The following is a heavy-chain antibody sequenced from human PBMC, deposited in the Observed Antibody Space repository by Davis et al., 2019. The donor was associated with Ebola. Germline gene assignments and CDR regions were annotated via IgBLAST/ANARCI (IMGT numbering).Heavy chain of an antibody. Sequence: PGGSLRLSCAASGFTFSDYYMSWIRQAPGKGLEWVSYISSSGSTIYYADSVKGRFTISRDNAKNTLYLQMNSLRAEDTAVYYCAKDREGRQLELDAFDIWGQGTMVTVSS. CDR2: ISSSGSTI. J-gene: IGHJ3*02. D-gene: IGHD1-7*01. CDR1: GFTFSDYY. CDR3: AKDREGRQLELDAFDI. V-gene: IGHV3-11*04.